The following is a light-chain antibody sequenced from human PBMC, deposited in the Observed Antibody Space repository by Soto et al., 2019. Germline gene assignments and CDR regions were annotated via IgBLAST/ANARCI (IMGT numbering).Light chain of an antibody. V-gene: IGLV1-40*01. CDR1: RSNIGAGYD. CDR3: QSYDSSLSAHVV. J-gene: IGLJ2*01. Sequence: QSVLTQPTSVSGAPGQRVTISCTGSRSNIGAGYDVHWYQQLPGTAPKLLIYGNSNRPSGVPDRFSGSKSGTSASLAITGLQAEDEADYYCQSYDSSLSAHVVFGGGTKLTVL. CDR2: GNS.